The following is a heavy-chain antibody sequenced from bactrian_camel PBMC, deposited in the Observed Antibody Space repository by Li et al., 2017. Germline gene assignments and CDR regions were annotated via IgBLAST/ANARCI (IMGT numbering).Heavy chain of an antibody. CDR3: ATLTYGY. Sequence: VQLVESGGGLVQPGLSLRLSCAASGFTFSSYAMIWVRQAPGRGLEWVSSINSGGDTSYYADSVKGQFTISRDNAKNTVYLQMNSLKSEDTALYYCATLTYGYWGQGTQVTVS. V-gene: IGHV3S40*01. CDR2: INSGGDTS. J-gene: IGHJ4*01. CDR1: GFTFSSYA. D-gene: IGHD6*01.